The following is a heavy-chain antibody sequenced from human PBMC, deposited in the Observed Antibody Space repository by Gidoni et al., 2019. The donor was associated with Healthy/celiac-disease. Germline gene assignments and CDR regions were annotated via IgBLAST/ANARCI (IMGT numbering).Heavy chain of an antibody. J-gene: IGHJ4*02. V-gene: IGHV1-2*02. CDR2: INPNSGGT. D-gene: IGHD3-16*02. CDR3: ARVVIRPRPYSSVAFDY. Sequence: QVQLVQSGAEVKKPGASVKVSCKASGYTFTGYYMHWVRQAPGQGLEWMGWINPNSGGTNYAQKFQGRVTMTRDTSISTAYMELSRLRSDDTAVYYCARVVIRPRPYSSVAFDYWGQGTLVTVSS. CDR1: GYTFTGYY.